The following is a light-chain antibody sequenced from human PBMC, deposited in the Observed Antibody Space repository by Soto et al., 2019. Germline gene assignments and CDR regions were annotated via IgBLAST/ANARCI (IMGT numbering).Light chain of an antibody. Sequence: EIVLTQSPGTLSLSPGESATLSCRASQSVSSSYLAWYQQKPGQAPRLLIYGVSSRATVIPDRFSGSRSGTDFTITISRLEPEDFAVYYCQQYGTSPYTFGQGTKLEIK. V-gene: IGKV3-20*01. J-gene: IGKJ2*01. CDR1: QSVSSSY. CDR2: GVS. CDR3: QQYGTSPYT.